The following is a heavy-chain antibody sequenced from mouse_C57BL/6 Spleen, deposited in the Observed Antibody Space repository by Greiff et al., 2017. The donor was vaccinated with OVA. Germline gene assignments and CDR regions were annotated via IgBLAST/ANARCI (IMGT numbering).Heavy chain of an antibody. D-gene: IGHD2-10*02. CDR3: ASGGGYGNEDFDY. Sequence: VQLQQPGAELVRPGSSVKLSCKASGYTFTSYWMDWVKQRPGQGLEWIGNIYPSDSETHYNQKFKDKATLTVDKSSSTAYMQLSSLTSEDSAVYYCASGGGYGNEDFDYWGQGTTLTVSS. CDR1: GYTFTSYW. J-gene: IGHJ2*01. V-gene: IGHV1-61*01. CDR2: IYPSDSET.